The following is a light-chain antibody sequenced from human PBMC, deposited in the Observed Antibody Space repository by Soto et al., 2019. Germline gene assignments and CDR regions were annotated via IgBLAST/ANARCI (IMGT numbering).Light chain of an antibody. Sequence: QSALTQPASVSGSPGQSITISCTGTSSDVGGYNYVSWYQQLPGKAPKLMIYEVSNRPSGVSNRFSASKSGNTASLTISGLQAEDEADYYCSSYTTSSTLVFGGGTKLTVL. CDR3: SSYTTSSTLV. V-gene: IGLV2-14*01. J-gene: IGLJ3*02. CDR2: EVS. CDR1: SSDVGGYNY.